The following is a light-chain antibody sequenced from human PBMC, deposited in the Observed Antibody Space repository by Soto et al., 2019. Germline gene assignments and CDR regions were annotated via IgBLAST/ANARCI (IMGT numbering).Light chain of an antibody. V-gene: IGLV2-8*01. CDR3: SSYTGGNPSYV. CDR1: SSDVGGYDY. CDR2: EVT. J-gene: IGLJ1*01. Sequence: QSALTQPPSASGSPGQSVTISCTGTSSDVGGYDYVSWYQQHPGKAPKLMIYEVTIRPSGVSDRFSGSESGNTASLTVSGLQAEDEADYYCSSYTGGNPSYVFGTGIKVTVL.